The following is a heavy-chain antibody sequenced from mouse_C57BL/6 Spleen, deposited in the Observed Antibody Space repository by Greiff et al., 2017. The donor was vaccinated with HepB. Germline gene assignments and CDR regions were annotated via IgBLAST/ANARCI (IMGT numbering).Heavy chain of an antibody. D-gene: IGHD2-1*01. V-gene: IGHV2-9*01. CDR3: AKHKGHGNYDYAMDY. Sequence: VKLVESGPGLVAPSQSLSITCTVSGFSLTSYGVDWVRQPPGKGLEWLGVIWGGGSTNYNSALMSRLSISKDNSKSQVFLKMNSLETDDTAMYYCAKHKGHGNYDYAMDYWGQGTSVTVSS. CDR1: GFSLTSYG. CDR2: IWGGGST. J-gene: IGHJ4*01.